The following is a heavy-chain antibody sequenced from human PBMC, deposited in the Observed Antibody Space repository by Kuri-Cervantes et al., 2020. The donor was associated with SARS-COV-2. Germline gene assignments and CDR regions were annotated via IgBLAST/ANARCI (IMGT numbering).Heavy chain of an antibody. Sequence: SVKGSWKASGGTFSSYTISWVRQAPGQGLEWMGGIIPIFGTANYAQKFQGRVTITADKSTSTAYMELSSLRSEDTAVYYCARDPGDGYNSPFDYWGQGTLVTVSS. V-gene: IGHV1-69*06. CDR2: IIPIFGTA. CDR1: GGTFSSYT. J-gene: IGHJ4*02. CDR3: ARDPGDGYNSPFDY. D-gene: IGHD5-24*01.